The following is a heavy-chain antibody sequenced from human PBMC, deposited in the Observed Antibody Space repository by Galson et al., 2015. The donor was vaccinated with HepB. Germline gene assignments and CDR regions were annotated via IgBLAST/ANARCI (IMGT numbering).Heavy chain of an antibody. CDR2: IKSKTDGGTT. Sequence: SLRLSCAASGFTFSNAWMSWVRQAPGKGLEWVGRIKSKTDGGTTDYSAPVKGRFTISRDDSKNTLYLQMNSLKTEDTAVYYCTRRTTVVQNDAYLDYWGQGTLVTASS. J-gene: IGHJ4*02. CDR3: TRRTTVVQNDAYLDY. V-gene: IGHV3-15*01. D-gene: IGHD4-23*01. CDR1: GFTFSNAW.